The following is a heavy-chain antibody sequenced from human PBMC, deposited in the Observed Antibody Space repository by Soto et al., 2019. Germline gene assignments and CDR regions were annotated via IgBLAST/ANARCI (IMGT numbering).Heavy chain of an antibody. CDR3: ARDQPGYCSGGSCRPFDY. D-gene: IGHD2-15*01. J-gene: IGHJ4*02. V-gene: IGHV6-1*01. Sequence: SQTLSLTCVISGDSVSSNSAAWNWIRQSPSRGLEWLGRTYYRSKWYNDYAVSVKSRITINPDTSKNQFSLQLNSVTPEDTAVYYCARDQPGYCSGGSCRPFDYWGQGTMVTVYS. CDR2: TYYRSKWYN. CDR1: GDSVSSNSAA.